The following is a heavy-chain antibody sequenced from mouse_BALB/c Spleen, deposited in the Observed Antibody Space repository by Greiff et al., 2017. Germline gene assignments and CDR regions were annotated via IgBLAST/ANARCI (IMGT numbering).Heavy chain of an antibody. V-gene: IGHV1-80*01. CDR1: GYAFSSYW. J-gene: IGHJ4*01. Sequence: VQLQQSGAELVRPGSSVKISCKASGYAFSSYWMNWVKQRPGQGLEWIGQIYPGDGDTNYNGKFKGKATLTADKSSSTAYMQLSSLTSEDSAVYFCARSRPHYYAMDDWGQGTSVTVSS. CDR2: IYPGDGDT. CDR3: ARSRPHYYAMDD.